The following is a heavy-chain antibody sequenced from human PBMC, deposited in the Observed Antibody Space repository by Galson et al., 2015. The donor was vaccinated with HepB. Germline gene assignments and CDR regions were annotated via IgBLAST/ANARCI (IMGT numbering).Heavy chain of an antibody. CDR3: AKQYRSGTFHADY. Sequence: SLRLSCAASGFTFSDYGIFWVRQAPGKGLEWVTFIRYDGKNKFYGDSVRGRFTISRDNSKNTLYLEMNSLRPEDTAIYYCAKQYRSGTFHADYWGQGTLVTVSS. CDR2: IRYDGKNK. J-gene: IGHJ4*02. CDR1: GFTFSDYG. V-gene: IGHV3-30*02. D-gene: IGHD3-10*01.